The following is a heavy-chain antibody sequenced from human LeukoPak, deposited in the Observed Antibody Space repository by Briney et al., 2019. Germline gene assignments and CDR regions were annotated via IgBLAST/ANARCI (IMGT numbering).Heavy chain of an antibody. D-gene: IGHD3-22*01. CDR1: GYTFSYFG. CDR3: ARTLDYYDSSGPFDY. J-gene: IGHJ4*02. V-gene: IGHV1-18*01. Sequence: ASVKVSCKASGYTFSYFGINWVRQAPGQGLEWMGWISGYNGNTNYAQKSEGRLTLTTDTATSTVYMKLRNLRSDDTAVYYCARTLDYYDSSGPFDYWGQGTLVTVSS. CDR2: ISGYNGNT.